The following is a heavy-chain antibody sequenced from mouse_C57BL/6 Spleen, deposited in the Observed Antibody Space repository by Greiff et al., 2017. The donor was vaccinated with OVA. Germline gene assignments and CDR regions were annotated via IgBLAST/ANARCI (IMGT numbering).Heavy chain of an antibody. V-gene: IGHV2-2*01. CDR1: GFSLTSYG. J-gene: IGHJ2*01. Sequence: VQLQQSGPGLVQPSQSLSITCTVSGFSLTSYGVHWVRQSPGKGLEWLGVIWSGGSTHYNAAFISRLSISKDNSKSQVFFKMNSLQADDTAIYYCARNSYSNYTVVYFDYWGQGTTLTVSS. CDR3: ARNSYSNYTVVYFDY. D-gene: IGHD2-5*01. CDR2: IWSGGST.